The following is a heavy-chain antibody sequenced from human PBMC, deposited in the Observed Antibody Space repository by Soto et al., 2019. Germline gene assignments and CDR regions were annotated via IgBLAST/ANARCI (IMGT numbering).Heavy chain of an antibody. CDR2: ISGSGVNT. Sequence: GGSLRLSCAASGCIFSSYAMNWVRQDPGQGLEWVAGISGSGVNTYYADSVRGRFTISRDNSKNTLYLQMNSLRDEDTAVYYCAKARSGNYQYYIDYWGQGNLVTVSS. J-gene: IGHJ4*02. V-gene: IGHV3-23*01. CDR3: AKARSGNYQYYIDY. D-gene: IGHD3-22*01. CDR1: GCIFSSYA.